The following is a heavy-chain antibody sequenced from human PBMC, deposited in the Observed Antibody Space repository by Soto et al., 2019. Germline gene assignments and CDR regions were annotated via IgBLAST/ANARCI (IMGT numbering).Heavy chain of an antibody. Sequence: EVQLLESGGGLVQPGGSLRLSCAASGFTFSSFAMTWVRQAPGKGLEWVSAIGGSTGHTYYAVSVKGRFTISRDYSKNTLYLQMDSLTAEDTAVYYCAKGPAEYIWGSYLGYCDYWGQGSLVTVS. CDR3: AKGPAEYIWGSYLGYCDY. V-gene: IGHV3-23*01. CDR2: IGGSTGHT. J-gene: IGHJ4*02. CDR1: GFTFSSFA. D-gene: IGHD3-16*02.